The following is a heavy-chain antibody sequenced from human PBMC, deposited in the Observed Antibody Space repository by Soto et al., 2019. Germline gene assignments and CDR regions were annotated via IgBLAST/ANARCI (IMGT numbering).Heavy chain of an antibody. CDR2: IYYSGST. Sequence: QVQLQESGPGLVKPSQTLSLTCTVSVGSISSGGYYWSWIRQHPGKGLEWIGYIYYSGSTYYNPSLKSRVTISVDTSKNQFSLKLSSVTAADTAVYYCARRLSPYYGKRDGAFDIWGQGTMVTVSS. D-gene: IGHD2-21*01. CDR1: VGSISSGGYY. CDR3: ARRLSPYYGKRDGAFDI. V-gene: IGHV4-31*03. J-gene: IGHJ3*02.